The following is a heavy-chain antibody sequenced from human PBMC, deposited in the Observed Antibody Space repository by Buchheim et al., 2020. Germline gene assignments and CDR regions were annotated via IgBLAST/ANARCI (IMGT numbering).Heavy chain of an antibody. CDR3: AKYCYDSSGYLHSFDS. J-gene: IGHJ4*02. CDR1: GFTFSSYA. V-gene: IGHV3-23*01. D-gene: IGHD3-22*01. CDR2: IDNRDNT. Sequence: EVQLLESGGGLVQPGGSQRLSCSASGFTFSSYAMSWVRQAPGKGLEWVSSIDNRDNTYYAGSVKGRFTVSRDNSKKNLYLQMNSLRAEDTAVYYCAKYCYDSSGYLHSFDSWGQGTL.